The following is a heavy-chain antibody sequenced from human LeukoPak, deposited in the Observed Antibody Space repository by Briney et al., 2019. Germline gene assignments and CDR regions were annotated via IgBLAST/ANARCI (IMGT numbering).Heavy chain of an antibody. CDR3: AKAKLERLYYYYYMDV. J-gene: IGHJ6*03. CDR1: GFTFSSYA. CDR2: ISGSGGST. Sequence: GGSLRLSCAASGFTFSSYAMSWVRQAPGKGLEWVSAISGSGGSTYYADSVKGRFTISRDNSKNTLYLQMNSLRAEDTAVYYCAKAKLERLYYYYYMDVWGKGTTVTVSS. D-gene: IGHD1-1*01. V-gene: IGHV3-23*01.